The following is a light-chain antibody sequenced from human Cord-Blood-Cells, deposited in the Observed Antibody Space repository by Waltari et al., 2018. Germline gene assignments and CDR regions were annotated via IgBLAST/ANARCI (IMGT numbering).Light chain of an antibody. CDR2: AAS. CDR1: KSISSY. CDR3: QHSYSTPFT. V-gene: IGKV1-39*01. J-gene: IGKJ3*01. Sequence: DIQMTQSPSSLYASVGDRVTITCRASKSISSYLNWYQQKPAKAPKLLIYAASSLQSGVPSRFSGCGSETAFTLTIISLQPEDFSTYYCQHSYSTPFTFGPGTKVDIK.